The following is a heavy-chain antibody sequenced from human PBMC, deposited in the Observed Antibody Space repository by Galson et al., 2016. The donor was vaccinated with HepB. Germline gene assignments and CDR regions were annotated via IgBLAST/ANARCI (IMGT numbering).Heavy chain of an antibody. Sequence: SLRLSCAASGFIVSRKYMSWARQAPGEGLEWVSVIFSGGGTFYTDSVQGRFTIYRHNSKNTLYLQMDTLRPEDTAVYYCARDPGISGTTWGQGILVTVSS. D-gene: IGHD1-7*01. CDR2: IFSGGGT. CDR1: GFIVSRKY. J-gene: IGHJ5*02. V-gene: IGHV3-53*04. CDR3: ARDPGISGTT.